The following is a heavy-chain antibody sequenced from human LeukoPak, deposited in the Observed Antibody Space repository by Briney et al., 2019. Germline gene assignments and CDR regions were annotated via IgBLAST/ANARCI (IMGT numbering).Heavy chain of an antibody. CDR2: IYYSGST. CDR3: ARGTVRGVIKQKYYFDY. CDR1: GDSISSSSYY. J-gene: IGHJ4*02. Sequence: PSETLSLTCTVSGDSISSSSYYWGWIRQPPGKGLEWIGSIYYSGSTYYNPSLKSRVTISVDTSKNQFSLKLSSVTAADTAVYYCARGTVRGVIKQKYYFDYWGQGTLVTVSS. V-gene: IGHV4-39*07. D-gene: IGHD3-10*01.